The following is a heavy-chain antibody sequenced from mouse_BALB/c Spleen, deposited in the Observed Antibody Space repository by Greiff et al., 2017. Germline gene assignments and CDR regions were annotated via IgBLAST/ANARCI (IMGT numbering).Heavy chain of an antibody. Sequence: QVQLKESGPGLVAPSQSLSITCTVSGFSFTGYGVNWVRQPPGKGLEWLGMIWGDGSTDYNSALKSRLSISKDNSKSQVFLKMNSLQTDDTARYYCARDYGNHGAMDYWGQGTSVTVSS. CDR3: ARDYGNHGAMDY. CDR1: GFSFTGYG. D-gene: IGHD2-1*01. V-gene: IGHV2-6-7*01. CDR2: IWGDGST. J-gene: IGHJ4*01.